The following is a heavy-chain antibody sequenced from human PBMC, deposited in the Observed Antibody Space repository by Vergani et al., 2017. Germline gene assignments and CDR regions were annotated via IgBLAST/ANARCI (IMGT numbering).Heavy chain of an antibody. CDR1: GFTFSNAW. CDR2: IKSKTDGGTT. CDR3: TTDYSVSYVYYYGMDV. V-gene: IGHV3-15*01. Sequence: EVQLVESGGGLVKPGGSLRLSCAASGFTFSNAWMSWVRQAPGKGLEWVGRIKSKTDGGTTDYAAPVKGRFTISRDDSKNTLYLQMNSLKTEDTAVYYCTTDYSVSYVYYYGMDVWGQGTTVTVSS. J-gene: IGHJ6*02. D-gene: IGHD1-26*01.